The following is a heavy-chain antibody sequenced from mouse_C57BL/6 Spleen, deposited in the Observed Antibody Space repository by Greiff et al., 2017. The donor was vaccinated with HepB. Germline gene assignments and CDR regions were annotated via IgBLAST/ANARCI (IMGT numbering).Heavy chain of an antibody. CDR2: ISYDGSN. CDR1: GYSITSGYY. V-gene: IGHV3-6*01. Sequence: EVQRVESGPGLVKPSQSLSLTCSVTGYSITSGYYWNWIRQFPGNKLEWMGYISYDGSNNYNPSLKNRISITRDTSKNQFFLKLNSVTTEDTATYYCAREGLYWYFDVWGTGTTVTVSS. CDR3: AREGLYWYFDV. J-gene: IGHJ1*03.